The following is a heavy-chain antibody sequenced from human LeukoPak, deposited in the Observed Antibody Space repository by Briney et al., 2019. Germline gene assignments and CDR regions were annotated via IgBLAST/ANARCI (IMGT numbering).Heavy chain of an antibody. CDR1: GFTFSSYA. J-gene: IGHJ6*02. D-gene: IGHD6-19*01. CDR2: ISYDGSNK. V-gene: IGHV3-30-3*01. CDR3: ARVQQRQWLVLGYYYYGMDV. Sequence: GGSLRLSCAASGFTFSSYAMHWVRQAPGKGLEWVAVISYDGSNKYYADSVRGRFTISRVNSKNTLYLQMNSLRAEDTAVYYCARVQQRQWLVLGYYYYGMDVWGQGTTVTVSS.